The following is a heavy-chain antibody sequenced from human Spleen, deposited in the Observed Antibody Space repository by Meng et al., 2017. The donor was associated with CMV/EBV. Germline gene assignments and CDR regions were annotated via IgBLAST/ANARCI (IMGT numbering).Heavy chain of an antibody. V-gene: IGHV4-34*01. D-gene: IGHD3-10*01. CDR1: GGYFSGYY. CDR3: AREKYYYGSGTLRYFDY. J-gene: IGHJ4*02. Sequence: GGYFSGYYWSWIRQPPGKGLEWIGEINHSGSTNYNPSLKSRVTISVDTSKNQFSLKLSSVTAADTAVYYCAREKYYYGSGTLRYFDYWGQGTLVTVSS. CDR2: INHSGST.